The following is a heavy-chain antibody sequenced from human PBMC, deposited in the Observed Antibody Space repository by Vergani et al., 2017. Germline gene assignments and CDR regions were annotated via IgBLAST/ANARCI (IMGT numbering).Heavy chain of an antibody. CDR2: IIPIFGTA. V-gene: IGHV1-69*06. Sequence: QVQLVQSGAEVKKPGASVKVSCKASGGTFSSYAISWVRQAPGQGLEWMGGIIPIFGTANYAQKCQGRVTITADKSTSTADMELSSLRSEDTAVYYCARLTVDIVATKKANYYYYYYMDVWGKGTTVTVSS. D-gene: IGHD5-12*01. CDR3: ARLTVDIVATKKANYYYYYYMDV. CDR1: GGTFSSYA. J-gene: IGHJ6*03.